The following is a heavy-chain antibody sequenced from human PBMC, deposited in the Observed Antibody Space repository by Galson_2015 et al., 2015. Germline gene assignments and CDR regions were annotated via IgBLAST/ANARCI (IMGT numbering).Heavy chain of an antibody. D-gene: IGHD3-3*01. CDR3: ARGGTLEWLVNWFDP. J-gene: IGHJ5*02. CDR1: GYTFTSYE. V-gene: IGHV1-8*01. Sequence: SVKVSCKASGYTFTSYEINWVRQATGQGLEWMGWMNPKSGNTGYARKFQGRVTMTRNTSISTAYMELSSLRSDDTAVYYRARGGTLEWLVNWFDPWGQGTLVTVSS. CDR2: MNPKSGNT.